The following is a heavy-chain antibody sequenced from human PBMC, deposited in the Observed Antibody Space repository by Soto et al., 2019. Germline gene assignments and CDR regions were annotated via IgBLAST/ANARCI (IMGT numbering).Heavy chain of an antibody. CDR1: GYTLTSYD. J-gene: IGHJ3*02. CDR2: MNPNSGNT. D-gene: IGHD3-3*01. V-gene: IGHV1-8*01. CDR3: ASPARNYDFWSGYSFDI. Sequence: ASVKASCKASGYTLTSYDINWVRQATGQGLEWMGWMNPNSGNTGYAQKFQGRVTMTRNTSISTAYMELSSLRSEDTAVYYCASPARNYDFWSGYSFDIWGQGTMVTVSS.